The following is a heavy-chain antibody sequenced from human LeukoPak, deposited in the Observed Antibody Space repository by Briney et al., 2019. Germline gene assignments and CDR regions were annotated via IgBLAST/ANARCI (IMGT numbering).Heavy chain of an antibody. CDR1: GGSISSYY. CDR2: IYTSGST. D-gene: IGHD2-2*01. V-gene: IGHV4-4*07. CDR3: ARVSLYCSSTSCHPGYYYYYMDV. Sequence: SETLPLTCTVSGGSISSYYWSWIRQPAGKGLEWIGRIYTSGSTNYNPSLKSRVTMSVDTSKNQFSLKLSSVTAADTAVYYCARVSLYCSSTSCHPGYYYYYMDVWGKGTTVTVSS. J-gene: IGHJ6*03.